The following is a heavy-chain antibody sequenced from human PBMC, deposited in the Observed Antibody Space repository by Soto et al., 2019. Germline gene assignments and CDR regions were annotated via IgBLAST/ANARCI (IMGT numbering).Heavy chain of an antibody. CDR3: TTVHPKVTTIEADVFDT. V-gene: IGHV3-30*03. J-gene: IGHJ3*02. D-gene: IGHD5-12*01. CDR1: GFTLSNAW. CDR2: ISYDGSNK. Sequence: GGSLRLSCAASGFTLSNAWMNWVRQAPGKGLEWVAFISYDGSNKFHADSVKGRFTISKDVSKNTLYLQMNSLKTEDTAVYYCTTVHPKVTTIEADVFDTWGQGTMVTVSS.